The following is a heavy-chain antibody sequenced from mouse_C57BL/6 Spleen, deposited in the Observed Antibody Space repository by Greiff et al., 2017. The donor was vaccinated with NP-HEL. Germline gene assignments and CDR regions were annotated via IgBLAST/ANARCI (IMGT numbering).Heavy chain of an antibody. CDR2: IDPEDGET. CDR1: GFNIKDYY. D-gene: IGHD1-1*02. CDR3: ARAPGTKPLWFAY. V-gene: IGHV14-2*01. J-gene: IGHJ3*01. Sequence: VQLKESGAELVKPGASVKLSCTASGFNIKDYYMHWVKQRSEQGLEWIGRIDPEDGETKYAPKFQGKATITADTSSNTAYLQLSSLTSEDTAVYYCARAPGTKPLWFAYWGQGTLVTVSA.